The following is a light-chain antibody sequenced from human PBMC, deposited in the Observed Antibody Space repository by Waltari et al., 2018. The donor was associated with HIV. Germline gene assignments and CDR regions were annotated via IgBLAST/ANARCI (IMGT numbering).Light chain of an antibody. CDR3: QQSYSTPPFT. V-gene: IGKV1-39*01. CDR1: QSISSH. CDR2: AAS. Sequence: DIQMTQSPSSLSASVGDRVTITCRASQSISSHLNWYQQKPGKSPKLLIYAASSLQSGVPSRFSGSGSGTDFTLTISSLQPEDFATYYCQQSYSTPPFTFGPGTKVDIK. J-gene: IGKJ3*01.